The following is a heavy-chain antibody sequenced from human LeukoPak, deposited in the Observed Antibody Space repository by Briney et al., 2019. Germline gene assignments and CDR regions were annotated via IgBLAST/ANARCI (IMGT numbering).Heavy chain of an antibody. J-gene: IGHJ4*02. CDR1: GFTFSSYS. Sequence: PGGSLRLSCAASGFTFSSYSMNWVRQAPGKGLEWVSSISSSSSYIYYADSVKGRFTISRDNAKNSLYLQMNSLRAEDTAVYYCARDPGPVDTAMAPGGYWGQGTLVTVSS. D-gene: IGHD5-18*01. CDR3: ARDPGPVDTAMAPGGY. V-gene: IGHV3-21*01. CDR2: ISSSSSYI.